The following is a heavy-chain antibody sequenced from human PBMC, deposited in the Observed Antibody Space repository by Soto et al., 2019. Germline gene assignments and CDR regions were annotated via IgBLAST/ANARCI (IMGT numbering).Heavy chain of an antibody. D-gene: IGHD3-22*01. CDR3: ARDPSNSRGNYIYLDY. J-gene: IGHJ4*02. V-gene: IGHV1-18*04. Sequence: QVHLVHSGPEVKKPGASVRVSCKASGYTFTRHGISWVRQAPGQGLEWMGWISGYNGDTKYAPKFQGRVTMTKDTSTSTAYMELRSLTSDDTAVYYCARDPSNSRGNYIYLDYWGQGALVTVSS. CDR2: ISGYNGDT. CDR1: GYTFTRHG.